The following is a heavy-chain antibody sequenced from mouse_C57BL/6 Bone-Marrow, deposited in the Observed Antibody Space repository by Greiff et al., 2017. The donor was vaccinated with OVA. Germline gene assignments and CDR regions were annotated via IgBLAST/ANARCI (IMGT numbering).Heavy chain of an antibody. CDR1: GYTFTSYT. Sequence: QVQLQQSGAELARPGASVKMSCKASGYTFTSYTMHWVKQRPGQGLEWIGYINPSSGYTKYNQKFKDKATLTADKSSSTAYMQLSSLTSEDSAVYYCAGNYYGSSGFAYWGQGTLVTVSA. D-gene: IGHD1-1*01. J-gene: IGHJ3*01. V-gene: IGHV1-4*01. CDR3: AGNYYGSSGFAY. CDR2: INPSSGYT.